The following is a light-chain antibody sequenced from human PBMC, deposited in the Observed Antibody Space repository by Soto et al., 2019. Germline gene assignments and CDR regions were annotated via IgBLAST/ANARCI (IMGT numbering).Light chain of an antibody. V-gene: IGLV2-14*03. CDR2: DVS. CDR1: SSDFGIYNS. Sequence: QSALTQPASVSGSPGQSITISCTGTSSDFGIYNSVSWYQHYAGRAPRLMIHDVSNRPSGVSDRFSGSKSGNTASLTISGLQAEDEADYYGSSYTSSRSYVFGSGTKLTVL. CDR3: SSYTSSRSYV. J-gene: IGLJ1*01.